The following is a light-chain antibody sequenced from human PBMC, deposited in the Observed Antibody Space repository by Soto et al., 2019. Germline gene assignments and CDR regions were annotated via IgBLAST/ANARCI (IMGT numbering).Light chain of an antibody. V-gene: IGKV1-5*03. CDR3: LQENSYPRT. J-gene: IGKJ1*01. CDR1: QTISSW. CDR2: KAS. Sequence: DIQMTQSPSTLSGSVGDRVTITCRASQTISSWLAWYQQKPGKAPKLLIYKASTLKSGVPSRFSGSGSGTEFTLTISSLQPDDFATYYCLQENSYPRTFGQGTKVDIK.